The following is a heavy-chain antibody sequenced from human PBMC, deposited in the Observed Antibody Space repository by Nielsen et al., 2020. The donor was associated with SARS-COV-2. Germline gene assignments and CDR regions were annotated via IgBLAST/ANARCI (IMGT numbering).Heavy chain of an antibody. V-gene: IGHV4-59*01. D-gene: IGHD3-10*01. CDR2: IYYSGST. Sequence: WIRQPPGKGLEWIGYIYYSGSTNYNPSLKSRVTISVDTSKNQFSLKLSSVTAADTAAYYCARVYYYGSGSRRPYYYGMDVWGQGTTVTVSS. J-gene: IGHJ6*02. CDR3: ARVYYYGSGSRRPYYYGMDV.